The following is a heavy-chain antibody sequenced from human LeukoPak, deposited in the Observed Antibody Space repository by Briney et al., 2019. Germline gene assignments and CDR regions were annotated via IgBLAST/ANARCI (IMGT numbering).Heavy chain of an antibody. CDR1: GGSFSGYY. CDR2: INHSGST. J-gene: IGHJ6*03. D-gene: IGHD3-22*01. V-gene: IGHV4-34*01. CDR3: ARDRRDSSGSHYYYYMDV. Sequence: SETLSLTCAVYGGSFSGYYWSWIRQPPGKGLEWIGEINHSGSTNYNPSLKSRVTISVDTSKNQFSLKLSSVTAADTAVYYCARDRRDSSGSHYYYYMDVWGKGTTVTVSS.